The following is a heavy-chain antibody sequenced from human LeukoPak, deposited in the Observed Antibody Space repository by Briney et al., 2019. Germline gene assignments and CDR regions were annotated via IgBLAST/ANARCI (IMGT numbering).Heavy chain of an antibody. J-gene: IGHJ2*01. CDR1: GFTFSSYS. Sequence: GGSLRLSCAASGFTFSSYSMNWVRQAPGKGLEWVSSISSSSSYIYYADSVKGRFTISRDNAKNSLYLQMNSLRAEDTAVYYCARGNGLVTANFDLWGRGTLVTVSS. CDR2: ISSSSSYI. CDR3: ARGNGLVTANFDL. V-gene: IGHV3-21*01. D-gene: IGHD2-21*02.